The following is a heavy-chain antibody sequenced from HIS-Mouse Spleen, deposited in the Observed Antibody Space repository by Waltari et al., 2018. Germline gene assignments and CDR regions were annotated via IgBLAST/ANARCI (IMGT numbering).Heavy chain of an antibody. D-gene: IGHD3-9*01. CDR3: ARGYYDILTGRAHWFDY. CDR2: IYYSGST. CDR1: GGSISSYY. Sequence: QVQLQESGPGLVKPSETLSLTCTVSGGSISSYYWSWIRQPPGKGLEWIGYIYYSGSTNYNPHRKSRVTREVDTSKNQFSLKLSSVTAADTAVYYCARGYYDILTGRAHWFDYWGQGTLVTVSS. J-gene: IGHJ4*02. V-gene: IGHV4-59*01.